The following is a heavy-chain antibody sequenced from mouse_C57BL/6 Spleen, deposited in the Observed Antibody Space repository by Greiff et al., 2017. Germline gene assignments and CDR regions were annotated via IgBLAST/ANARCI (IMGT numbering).Heavy chain of an antibody. V-gene: IGHV1-81*01. CDR2: IYPRSGNT. CDR1: GYTFTSYG. D-gene: IGHD1-1*01. J-gene: IGHJ1*03. CDR3: ARGYGSSFSYWYFDV. Sequence: VQVVESGAELARPGASVKLSCKASGYTFTSYGISWVKQRTGQGLEWIGEIYPRSGNTYYNEKFKGKATLTADKSSSTAYMELRSLTSEDSAVYFCARGYGSSFSYWYFDVWGTGTTVTVSS.